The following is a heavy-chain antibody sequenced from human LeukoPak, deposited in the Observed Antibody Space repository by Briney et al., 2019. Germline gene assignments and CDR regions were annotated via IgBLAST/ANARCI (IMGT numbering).Heavy chain of an antibody. CDR2: IYLGDSDT. Sequence: PGESLKISCQASGYSFTSYCIGWVRQMPGKGLEWIGIIYLGDSDTRYSPSFQGQVTISADKSISTAYLQWSTLKASDTAMYYCARLDPDFWSGYYNNATDYWGQGTLVTVSS. J-gene: IGHJ4*02. V-gene: IGHV5-51*01. CDR1: GYSFTSYC. CDR3: ARLDPDFWSGYYNNATDY. D-gene: IGHD3-3*01.